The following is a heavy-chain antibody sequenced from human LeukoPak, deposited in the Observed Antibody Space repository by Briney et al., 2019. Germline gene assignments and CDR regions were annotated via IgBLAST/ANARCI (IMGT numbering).Heavy chain of an antibody. CDR2: IYYSGST. V-gene: IGHV4-59*01. CDR1: GGSISSYY. CDR3: ARDQYYYDSSGYLFDY. D-gene: IGHD3-22*01. J-gene: IGHJ4*02. Sequence: TSETLSLTCTVSGGSISSYYWSWIRQPPGKGLEWIGYIYYSGSTNYNPSLKSRVTISVDTSKNQFSLKLSSVTAADTAVYYCARDQYYYDSSGYLFDYRGQGTLVTVSS.